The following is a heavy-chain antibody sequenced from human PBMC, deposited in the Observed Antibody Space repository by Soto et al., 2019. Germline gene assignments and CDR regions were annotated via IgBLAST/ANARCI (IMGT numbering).Heavy chain of an antibody. J-gene: IGHJ4*02. Sequence: PSETLSLTCAVYGGSFSGYYWSWIRQPPGKGLEWIGEINHSGSTNYNLSLKSRVTISVDTSKNQFSLKLSSVTAADTAVYYCAGEPAWIQLWLRLDYWGQGTLVTVSS. V-gene: IGHV4-34*01. CDR3: AGEPAWIQLWLRLDY. D-gene: IGHD5-18*01. CDR2: INHSGST. CDR1: GGSFSGYY.